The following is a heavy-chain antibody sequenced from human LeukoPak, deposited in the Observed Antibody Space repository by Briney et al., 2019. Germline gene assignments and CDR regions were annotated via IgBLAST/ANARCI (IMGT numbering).Heavy chain of an antibody. CDR1: GFTFSSYS. CDR2: ISSSSSTI. J-gene: IGHJ4*02. Sequence: GGSLRLSCAASGFTFSSYSMNWVRQAPGKGLEWVSYISSSSSTIYYADSVKGRFTISRDNAKNSLYLQMNSLRAEDTAVYYCARTDYGSGSVYFDYWGQGTLVTVSS. D-gene: IGHD3-10*01. V-gene: IGHV3-48*01. CDR3: ARTDYGSGSVYFDY.